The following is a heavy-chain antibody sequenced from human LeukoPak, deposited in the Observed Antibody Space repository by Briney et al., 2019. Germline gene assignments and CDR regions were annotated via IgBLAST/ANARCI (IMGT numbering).Heavy chain of an antibody. D-gene: IGHD1-26*01. CDR3: AKDPSPMRGVGATN. J-gene: IGHJ4*02. CDR1: GFTFSSYG. V-gene: IGHV3-33*06. CDR2: IWYDGSNK. Sequence: PGGSLRPSCAASGFTFSSYGMHWVRQAPGKGLEWVAVIWYDGSNKYYADSVKGRFTISRDNSKNTLYLQMNSLRAEDTAVYYCAKDPSPMRGVGATNWGQRTLVTVSS.